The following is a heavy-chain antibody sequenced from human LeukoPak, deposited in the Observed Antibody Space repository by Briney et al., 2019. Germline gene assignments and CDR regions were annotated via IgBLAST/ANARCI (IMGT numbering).Heavy chain of an antibody. D-gene: IGHD3-3*01. CDR1: GFTFSSYS. J-gene: IGHJ6*03. CDR2: ISSSSSYI. CDR3: ARVAYDFWSGYYKGDPMDV. Sequence: GGSLRVSCAASGFTFSSYSMNWVRQAPGKGLEWVSSISSSSSYIYYADSVKGRFTISRDNAKNSLYLQMNSLRAEDTAVYYCARVAYDFWSGYYKGDPMDVWGKGTTVTVSS. V-gene: IGHV3-21*01.